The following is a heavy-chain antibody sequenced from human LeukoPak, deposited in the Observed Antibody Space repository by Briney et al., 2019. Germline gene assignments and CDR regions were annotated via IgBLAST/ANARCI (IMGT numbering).Heavy chain of an antibody. J-gene: IGHJ4*02. CDR1: GFTFSNFG. V-gene: IGHV3-33*01. Sequence: GGSLRLSCATSGFTFSNFGMHWVRQAPGKGLEWVAIIWSDGSKKYYADSVKGRFTISRDNSKNTVYLQMNSLRVEDTAVYYCAAHEVTPMVLFWGQGTLVTVSS. CDR2: IWSDGSKK. D-gene: IGHD5-18*01. CDR3: AAHEVTPMVLF.